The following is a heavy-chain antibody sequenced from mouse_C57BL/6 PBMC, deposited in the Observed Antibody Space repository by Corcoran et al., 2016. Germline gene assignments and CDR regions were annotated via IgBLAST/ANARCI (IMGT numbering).Heavy chain of an antibody. CDR3: ARLTTGIFDY. CDR1: GFSLSTFGMG. V-gene: IGHV8-8*01. J-gene: IGHJ2*01. Sequence: QVTLKESGPGIWQQSQTLSRTCSVSGFSLSTFGMGVGWIRQPSGKVLEWLAHIWWDDDKYSNPALKSRSTIDKETSKKQLFLKIANVDTAATATHDCARLTTGIFDYWGQGTTLPVSS. D-gene: IGHD1-1*01. CDR2: IWWDDDK.